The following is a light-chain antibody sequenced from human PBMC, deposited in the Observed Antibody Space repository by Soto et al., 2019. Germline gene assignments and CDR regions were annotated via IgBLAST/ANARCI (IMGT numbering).Light chain of an antibody. CDR2: ADN. CDR1: SSNIGAHYD. Sequence: QSVLTQPPSVSGAPGQRVTISCTGSSSNIGAHYDVHWYQQLPGTAPKLLIYADNNRPSGVPDRFSGSKSGTSASLAITGLQAEDETDYYCQSYDSRLSADVFGGGTKLTVL. CDR3: QSYDSRLSADV. V-gene: IGLV1-40*01. J-gene: IGLJ3*02.